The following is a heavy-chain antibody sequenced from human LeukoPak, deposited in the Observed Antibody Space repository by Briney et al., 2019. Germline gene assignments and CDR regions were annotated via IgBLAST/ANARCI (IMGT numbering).Heavy chain of an antibody. CDR2: INPNSGGT. D-gene: IGHD6-19*01. V-gene: IGHV1-2*02. Sequence: GASVKVSCKASGYTFTGYYMHWVRQAPGQGLEWMGWINPNSGGTNYAQKFQGRVTMTGDTSISTAYMELSRLRSDDTAVYYCAREAAGQQWLITWGQGTLVTVSS. J-gene: IGHJ5*02. CDR1: GYTFTGYY. CDR3: AREAAGQQWLIT.